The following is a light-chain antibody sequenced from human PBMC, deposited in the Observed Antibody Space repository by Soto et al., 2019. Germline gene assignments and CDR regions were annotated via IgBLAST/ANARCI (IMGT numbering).Light chain of an antibody. CDR2: EVT. CDR3: SSSTSSSTRV. J-gene: IGLJ3*02. V-gene: IGLV2-14*01. CDR1: SSDVGGYNY. Sequence: QSALTQPASVSGSPGQSITISCTGTSSDVGGYNYVSWYQQHPGKAPKLMIYEVTNRPSGVSSRFSGSKSGNTASLTISGLQAEDEADYYCSSSTSSSTRVFGGGTKLTVL.